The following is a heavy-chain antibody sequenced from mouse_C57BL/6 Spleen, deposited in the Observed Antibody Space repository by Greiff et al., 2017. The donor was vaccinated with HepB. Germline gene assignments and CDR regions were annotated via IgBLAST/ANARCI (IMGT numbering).Heavy chain of an antibody. CDR2: ISSGGSYT. V-gene: IGHV5-6*01. CDR1: GFTFSSYG. Sequence: EVMLVESGGDLVKPGGSLKLSCAASGFTFSSYGMSWVRQTPDKRLEWVATISSGGSYTYYPDSVKGRFTISRDNAKNTLYLQMSSLKSEDTAMYYCARHRNDYDSGYYFDYWGQGTTLTVSS. D-gene: IGHD2-4*01. CDR3: ARHRNDYDSGYYFDY. J-gene: IGHJ2*01.